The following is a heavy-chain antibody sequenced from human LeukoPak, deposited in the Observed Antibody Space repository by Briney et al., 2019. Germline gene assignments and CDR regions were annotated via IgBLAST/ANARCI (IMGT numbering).Heavy chain of an antibody. CDR1: GFTFSSYA. CDR2: ISYDGSNK. CDR3: ARVKYLYSSGWYEPFDY. Sequence: TGRSLRLSCAASGFTFSSYAMHWVRQAPGKGLEWVVVISYDGSNKYYADSVKGRFTISRDNSKNTLYLQMNSLRAEDTAVYYCARVKYLYSSGWYEPFDYWGQGTLVTVSS. J-gene: IGHJ4*02. V-gene: IGHV3-30-3*01. D-gene: IGHD6-19*01.